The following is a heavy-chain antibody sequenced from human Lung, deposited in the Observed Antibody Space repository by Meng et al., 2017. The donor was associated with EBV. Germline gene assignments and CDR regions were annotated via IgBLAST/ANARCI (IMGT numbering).Heavy chain of an antibody. V-gene: IGHV1-18*01. CDR1: GYIFNNYG. CDR3: ARVEVGITSGDY. Sequence: QVQPVQSGAEVKKPGASVKVSCNASGYIFNNYGVSWVRQAPGQGPEWMGWISAYNGNTNYAQNFQGRFTMTTDTSTSTAYMELRSLRSDDTAVYYCARVEVGITSGDYWGQGTLVTVSS. CDR2: ISAYNGNT. J-gene: IGHJ4*02. D-gene: IGHD1-26*01.